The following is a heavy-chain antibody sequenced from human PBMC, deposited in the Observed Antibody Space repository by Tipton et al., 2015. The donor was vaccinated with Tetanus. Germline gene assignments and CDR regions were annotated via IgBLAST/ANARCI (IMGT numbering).Heavy chain of an antibody. J-gene: IGHJ4*02. CDR3: ARSRGGTRVYYAIAF. D-gene: IGHD3-22*01. CDR1: GYTFNTYW. Sequence: QSGAEVKRPGESLKISCKGSGYTFNTYWIAWVRQAPGQGLEWMGGIIPIFGTITYAQKFQGRVTITADKSTSTAYMELSSLRSEDTGVYYCARSRGGTRVYYAIAFWGQGTLVTVSS. V-gene: IGHV1-69*06. CDR2: IIPIFGTI.